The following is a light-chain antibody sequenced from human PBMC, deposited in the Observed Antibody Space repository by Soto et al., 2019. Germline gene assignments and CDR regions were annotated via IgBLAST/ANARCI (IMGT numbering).Light chain of an antibody. Sequence: DIVMTQSPDSLAVSLGERAVISCKSSQSVLFTSNNKNFLAWYQQKAGQPPQLLIYWASTRESGVPERFSGSGYGTDFTLTISNLQAEDVAVYFFQHFYTSPPTFGQGTNVEV. V-gene: IGKV4-1*01. CDR1: QSVLFTSNNKNF. CDR2: WAS. CDR3: QHFYTSPPT. J-gene: IGKJ1*01.